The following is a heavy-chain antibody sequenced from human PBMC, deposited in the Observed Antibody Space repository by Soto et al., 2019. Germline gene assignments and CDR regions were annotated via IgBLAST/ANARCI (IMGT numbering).Heavy chain of an antibody. CDR3: ARDKITGLFDY. CDR2: INHSGST. CDR1: DASFSGYY. V-gene: IGHV4-34*01. D-gene: IGHD2-8*02. J-gene: IGHJ4*02. Sequence: PSETLSLTCDVYDASFSGYYWTWIRQPPGTGLEWIGEINHSGSTNYNPSLKSRVTISVDTSKNQFSLKLTSVTAADTAVYYCARDKITGLFDYWGQGTLVTVSS.